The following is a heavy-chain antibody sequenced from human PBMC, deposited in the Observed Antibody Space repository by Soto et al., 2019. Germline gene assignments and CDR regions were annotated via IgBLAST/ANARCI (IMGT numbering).Heavy chain of an antibody. CDR3: ARDLAMVRGVTHYYYYGMDV. CDR2: INPNSGGT. CDR1: GKTFTGYY. D-gene: IGHD3-10*01. V-gene: IGHV1-2*04. Sequence: ASVKVSWKASGKTFTGYYMHWGRQAPGQRLEWMGWINPNSGGTNYAQKFQGWVTMTRDTSISTAYMELSRLRSDDTAVYYCARDLAMVRGVTHYYYYGMDVWGQGTTVTVSS. J-gene: IGHJ6*02.